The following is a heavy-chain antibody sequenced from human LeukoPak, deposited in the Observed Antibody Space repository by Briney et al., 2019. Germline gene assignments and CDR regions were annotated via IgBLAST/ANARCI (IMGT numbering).Heavy chain of an antibody. CDR1: VFTFSSYR. CDR3: ARELRDAFDI. V-gene: IGHV3-48*01. Sequence: GGSLRLSCTASVFTFSSYRMNWVRQAPGKGLEWVSYISGSSSTIYYADSVKGRFTISRDNSKNTLYLQMNSLRAEDTAVYYCARELRDAFDIWGQGTMVTVSS. CDR2: ISGSSSTI. D-gene: IGHD4-17*01. J-gene: IGHJ3*02.